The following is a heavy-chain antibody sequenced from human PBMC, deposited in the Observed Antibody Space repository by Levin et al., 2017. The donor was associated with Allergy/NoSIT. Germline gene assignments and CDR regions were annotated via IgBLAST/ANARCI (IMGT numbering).Heavy chain of an antibody. J-gene: IGHJ4*02. D-gene: IGHD2-2*01. V-gene: IGHV3-30-3*01. CDR1: GFTFSSYA. CDR2: ISYDGSNK. Sequence: GESLKISCAASGFTFSSYAMHWVRQAPGKGLEWVAVISYDGSNKYYADSVKGRFTISRDNSKNTLYLQMNSLRAEDTAVYYCARERAGSVPAAEYWGQGTLVTVSS. CDR3: ARERAGSVPAAEY.